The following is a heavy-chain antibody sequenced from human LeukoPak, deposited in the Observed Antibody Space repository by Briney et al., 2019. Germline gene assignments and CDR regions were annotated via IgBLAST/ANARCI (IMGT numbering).Heavy chain of an antibody. CDR3: ARELLGLLGFGEPDY. J-gene: IGHJ4*02. V-gene: IGHV4-39*07. CDR2: IYYSGST. CDR1: GGSISSSSYY. Sequence: SETLSLTCTVSGGSISSSSYYWGWIRQPPGKGLEWIGSIYYSGSTYYNPSLKSRVTISVDTSKNQFSLKLSSVTAADTAVYYCARELLGLLGFGEPDYWGQGTLVTVSS. D-gene: IGHD3-10*01.